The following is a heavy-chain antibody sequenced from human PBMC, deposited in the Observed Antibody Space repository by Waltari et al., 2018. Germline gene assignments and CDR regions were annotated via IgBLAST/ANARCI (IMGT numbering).Heavy chain of an antibody. V-gene: IGHV3-30*01. CDR2: ISYDGSNK. J-gene: IGHJ1*01. CDR1: GFTFSSYA. Sequence: QVQLVESGGGVVQPGRSLRLSCAASGFTFSSYAMHWVRQAPGKGLELVAVISYDGSNKYYADSVKGRFTISRDNSKNTLYLQMNSLRAEDTAVYYCARESHAEYFQHWGQGTLVTVSS. CDR3: ARESHAEYFQH.